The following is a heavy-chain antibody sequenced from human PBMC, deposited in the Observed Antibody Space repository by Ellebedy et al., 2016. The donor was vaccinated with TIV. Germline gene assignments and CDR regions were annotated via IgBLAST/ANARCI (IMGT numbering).Heavy chain of an antibody. V-gene: IGHV3-64D*06. Sequence: GESLKISXSASGFTFSSYAMHWVRQAPGKGLEYVSAISSNGGSTYYADSVKGRFTISRDNSKNTLYLQMSSLRAEDTAVYYCARDRQLVGVVGWADYWGQGTLVTVSS. CDR3: ARDRQLVGVVGWADY. CDR2: ISSNGGST. J-gene: IGHJ4*02. CDR1: GFTFSSYA. D-gene: IGHD6-13*01.